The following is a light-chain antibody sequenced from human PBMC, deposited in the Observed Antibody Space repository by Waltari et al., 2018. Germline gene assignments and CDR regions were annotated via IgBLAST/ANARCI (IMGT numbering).Light chain of an antibody. CDR1: SRHSRLV. V-gene: IGLV4-69*01. CDR2: VHSDGSH. J-gene: IGLJ2*01. Sequence: QVVLTQSPSASASLGASVKLTCTLSSRHSRLVIAWHHKEAGKGPRFLMKVHSDGSHFKGDGVPDRFSVSDSGPERYLTISGLQSEDEADYYCQTWGTGPMVFGGGTRLTVL. CDR3: QTWGTGPMV.